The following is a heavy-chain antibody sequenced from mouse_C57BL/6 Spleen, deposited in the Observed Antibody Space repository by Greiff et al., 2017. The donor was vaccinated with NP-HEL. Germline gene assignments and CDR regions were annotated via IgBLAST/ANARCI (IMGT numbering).Heavy chain of an antibody. D-gene: IGHD1-1*01. CDR1: GYTFTDYY. CDR3: ARGGRITTNYYAMDY. CDR2: IYPGSGNT. V-gene: IGHV1-76*01. J-gene: IGHJ4*01. Sequence: QVQLQQSGAELVRPGASVKLSCKASGYTFTDYYINWVKQRPGQGLEWIARIYPGSGNTYYNEKFKGKATLTAEKSSSTAYMQLSSLTSEDSAVYFCARGGRITTNYYAMDYWGQGTSVTVSS.